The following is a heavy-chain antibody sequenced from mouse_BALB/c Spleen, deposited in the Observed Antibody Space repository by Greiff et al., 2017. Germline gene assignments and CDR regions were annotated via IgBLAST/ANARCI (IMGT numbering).Heavy chain of an antibody. Sequence: EVKLMESGGGLVQPGGSRKLSCAASGFTFSDYGMAWVRQAPGKGPEWVAFISNLAYSIYYADTVTGRFTISRENAKNTLYLEMSSLRSEDTAMYYCAKVSTMITTDGSYWYFDVWGAGTTVTVSS. CDR3: AKVSTMITTDGSYWYFDV. V-gene: IGHV5-15*02. CDR1: GFTFSDYG. J-gene: IGHJ1*01. CDR2: ISNLAYSI. D-gene: IGHD2-4*01.